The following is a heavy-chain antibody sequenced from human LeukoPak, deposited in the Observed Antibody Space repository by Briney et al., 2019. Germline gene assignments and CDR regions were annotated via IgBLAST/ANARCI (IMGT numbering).Heavy chain of an antibody. Sequence: ASVKVSCKTSAYTFTSYEINWVRQAPGQGLEWMGWMNPNSGSTGYAQKFQGRVTMTRDTSIHTAYMQLSSLRSEDTAVYYCARGHGPGGTRWPNLDFWGQGTLITVSS. CDR1: AYTFTSYE. V-gene: IGHV1-8*01. CDR3: ARGHGPGGTRWPNLDF. J-gene: IGHJ4*02. D-gene: IGHD2-15*01. CDR2: MNPNSGST.